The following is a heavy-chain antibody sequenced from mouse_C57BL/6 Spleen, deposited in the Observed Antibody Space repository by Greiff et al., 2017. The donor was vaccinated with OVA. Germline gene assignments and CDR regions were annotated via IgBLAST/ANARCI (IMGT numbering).Heavy chain of an antibody. Sequence: EVMLVESGGGLVKPGGSLKLSCAASGFTFSSYGMSWVRQTPDKRLEWVATISSGGSYTYYPDSVKGRFTISRDNAKNTLYLQMSSLKSEDTAMYYCARQGSNYAMDYWGQGTSVTVSS. D-gene: IGHD1-1*01. CDR2: ISSGGSYT. V-gene: IGHV5-6*03. CDR3: ARQGSNYAMDY. CDR1: GFTFSSYG. J-gene: IGHJ4*01.